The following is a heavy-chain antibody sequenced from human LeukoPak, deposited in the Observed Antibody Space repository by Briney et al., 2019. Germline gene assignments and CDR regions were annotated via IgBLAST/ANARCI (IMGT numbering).Heavy chain of an antibody. CDR2: INRDGSEK. J-gene: IGHJ4*02. V-gene: IGHV3-7*03. CDR3: ARAPWILSAAGYDY. CDR1: GFTFNKFW. Sequence: GGSLRLSCAASGFTFNKFWMSWVRQAPGKGLECLANINRDGSEKSYVDSVKGRFTISRDNAKNSLYLQMNSLRADDTAVYYCARAPWILSAAGYDYWGQGTLVTVSS. D-gene: IGHD6-13*01.